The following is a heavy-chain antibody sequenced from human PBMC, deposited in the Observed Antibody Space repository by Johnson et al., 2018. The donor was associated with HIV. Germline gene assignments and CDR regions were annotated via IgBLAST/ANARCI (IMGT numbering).Heavy chain of an antibody. V-gene: IGHV3-43*01. CDR3: ASSRANDYGIPDAFPV. CDR2: ISWDGGST. J-gene: IGHJ3*01. Sequence: VHLVESGGGLVQPGRSLRLSCAASGFTFDDYTMHWVRQAPGKGLEWVSLISWDGGSTYYADSVKGRFTISRDNSKNSLYLQMNSLRAEDTALYYCASSRANDYGIPDAFPVWGQGTMVTVSS. D-gene: IGHD4-17*01. CDR1: GFTFDDYT.